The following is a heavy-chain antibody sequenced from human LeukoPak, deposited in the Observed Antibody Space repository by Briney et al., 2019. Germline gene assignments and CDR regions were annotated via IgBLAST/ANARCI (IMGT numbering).Heavy chain of an antibody. V-gene: IGHV3-23*01. CDR2: ISGSGGST. CDR1: GFTFSSYA. CDR3: ARGSSSTNSPHDY. D-gene: IGHD6-6*01. J-gene: IGHJ4*02. Sequence: GGSLRLSCAASGFTFSSYAMSWVRQAPGKGLEWVSAISGSGGSTYYADSVKGRFTISRDNAKNSLYLQMNSLRAEDTAVYYCARGSSSTNSPHDYWGQGTLVTVSS.